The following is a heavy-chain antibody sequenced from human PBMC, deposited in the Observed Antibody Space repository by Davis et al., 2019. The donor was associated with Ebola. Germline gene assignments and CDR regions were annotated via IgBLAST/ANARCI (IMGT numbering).Heavy chain of an antibody. CDR3: ARVGVAAPWFDP. D-gene: IGHD6-6*01. V-gene: IGHV4-38-2*02. CDR2: IYHSGGT. Sequence: SETLSLTCTVSGYSISTGYYWGWIRQPPGKGLEWIGSIYHSGGTFYNSSLRSRLTMSVDTSKNQFSLNLSSVTAADTAVYYCARVGVAAPWFDPWGQGTLVTVSS. J-gene: IGHJ5*02. CDR1: GYSISTGYY.